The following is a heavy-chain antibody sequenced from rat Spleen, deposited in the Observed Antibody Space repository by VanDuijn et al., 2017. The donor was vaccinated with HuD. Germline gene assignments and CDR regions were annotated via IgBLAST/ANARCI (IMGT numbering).Heavy chain of an antibody. CDR3: ARHGLGAWFFDY. V-gene: IGHV5-7*01. D-gene: IGHD5-1*01. Sequence: EVQLVESGGGLVQPGRSLKLSCAASGFTFSNYGMAWVRQAPKAGLEWVATISYDGGSTNYRDSVKGRFTISRVNAKNTLYLQMNSLRSEDTASYYCARHGLGAWFFDYWGQGVMVTVSS. J-gene: IGHJ2*01. CDR1: GFTFSNYG. CDR2: ISYDGGST.